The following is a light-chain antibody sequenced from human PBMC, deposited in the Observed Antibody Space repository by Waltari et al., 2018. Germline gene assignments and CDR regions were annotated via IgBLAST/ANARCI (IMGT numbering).Light chain of an antibody. V-gene: IGLV8-61*01. CDR1: SGSVSSTSY. CDR2: KGI. Sequence: QTVVTQEPSLSVSPGGTVTLTRALSSGSVSSTSYPTWYQQTPDQPPRTLVYKGISRSSGVPDRFSGSILGNTAALTITGAQADDESDYYCSMYMGSGVWVFGGGTKLTVL. CDR3: SMYMGSGVWV. J-gene: IGLJ3*02.